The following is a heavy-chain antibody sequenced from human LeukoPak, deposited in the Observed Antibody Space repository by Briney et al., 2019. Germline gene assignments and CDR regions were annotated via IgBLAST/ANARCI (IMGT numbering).Heavy chain of an antibody. CDR3: AKVGGPFDY. D-gene: IGHD3-16*01. V-gene: IGHV3-23*01. CDR2: LSGSGGHT. J-gene: IGHJ4*02. CDR1: GFTFAGYA. Sequence: GGSLRLSCAASGFTFAGYAMTWVRQAPGKGLEWVSTLSGSGGHTYYADSVKGRFTISRDNSKNTLYLQMNSLRAEDTAVYYCAKVGGPFDYWGQGTLVTVSS.